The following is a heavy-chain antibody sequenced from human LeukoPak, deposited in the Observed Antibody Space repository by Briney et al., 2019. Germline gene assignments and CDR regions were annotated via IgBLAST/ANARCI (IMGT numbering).Heavy chain of an antibody. Sequence: SETLSLTCTVSGGSISSYYWSWIRQPPGKGLEWIGYIYYSGSTNYTPSLKSRVTISVATSKIQFSLKLSSVTAAATAVYYCAREGGNDSSGYYYFDYWGQGTLVTVSS. J-gene: IGHJ4*02. CDR3: AREGGNDSSGYYYFDY. CDR2: IYYSGST. D-gene: IGHD3-22*01. V-gene: IGHV4-59*01. CDR1: GGSISSYY.